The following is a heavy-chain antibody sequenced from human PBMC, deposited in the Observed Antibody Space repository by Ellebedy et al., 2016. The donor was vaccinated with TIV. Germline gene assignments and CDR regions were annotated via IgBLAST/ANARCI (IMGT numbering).Heavy chain of an antibody. V-gene: IGHV1-69*13. J-gene: IGHJ3*02. CDR3: ARFIIVMGAFDI. Sequence: SVKVSCXASGGTFSSYAISWVRQAPGQGLEWMGGIIPIFGTANYAQKFQGRVTITADESTSTAYMELSSLRSEDTAVYYCARFIIVMGAFDIWGQGTMVTVSS. D-gene: IGHD2/OR15-2a*01. CDR1: GGTFSSYA. CDR2: IIPIFGTA.